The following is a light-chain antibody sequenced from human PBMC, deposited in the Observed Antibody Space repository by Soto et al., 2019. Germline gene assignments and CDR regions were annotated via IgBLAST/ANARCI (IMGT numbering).Light chain of an antibody. V-gene: IGKV1-39*01. Sequence: DIQMTQSPSSLSASVGDRVTITCRASQSISTYLNWYQQKPGKAPKLLIYTASTLESGVPSRFSGSGSGTDFTLTISSLQPADFVAYYCQQSYSTPLTFGGGTKVEI. J-gene: IGKJ4*01. CDR2: TAS. CDR1: QSISTY. CDR3: QQSYSTPLT.